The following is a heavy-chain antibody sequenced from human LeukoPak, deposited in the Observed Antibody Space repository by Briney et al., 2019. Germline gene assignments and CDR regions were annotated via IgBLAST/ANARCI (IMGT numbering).Heavy chain of an antibody. V-gene: IGHV3-48*01. CDR3: ASLGGYYDSSGLYY. Sequence: GGSLRLSCAASGFTFSSYSMNWVRQAPGKGLEWVSYISSSSSTIYYADSVKGRFTISRDNAKNSLYLQMNSLRAEDTAVYYCASLGGYYDSSGLYYWGQGTLVTVSS. J-gene: IGHJ4*02. CDR1: GFTFSSYS. CDR2: ISSSSSTI. D-gene: IGHD3-22*01.